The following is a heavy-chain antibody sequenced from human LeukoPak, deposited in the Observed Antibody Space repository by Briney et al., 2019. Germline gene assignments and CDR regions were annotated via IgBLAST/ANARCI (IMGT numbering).Heavy chain of an antibody. CDR2: VSYSGST. Sequence: SETLSLTCTVSGVSISIFYWSWIRQPPGKGLERVGYVSYSGSTNYNPSLKGRVTISVDTSKNQFTLKLSSVTAADTAVYYCAREDIAVAGPFDYWGQGTLVTVSS. CDR1: GVSISIFY. D-gene: IGHD6-19*01. J-gene: IGHJ4*02. V-gene: IGHV4-59*01. CDR3: AREDIAVAGPFDY.